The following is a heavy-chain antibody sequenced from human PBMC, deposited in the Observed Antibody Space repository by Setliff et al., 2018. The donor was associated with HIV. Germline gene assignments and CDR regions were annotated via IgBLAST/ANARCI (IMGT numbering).Heavy chain of an antibody. CDR2: INPNTGGT. V-gene: IGHV1-2*02. CDR3: ARDNRTGYSGGWPLDY. D-gene: IGHD5-12*01. CDR1: GYFFTAYY. J-gene: IGHJ4*02. Sequence: ASVKVSCKAAGYFFTAYYMHWVRQAPGQGLEWMAWINPNTGGTQYAQKFQGRVTVTRDTPISTAYMEIKKLTSDDTAVYYCARDNRTGYSGGWPLDYWGQGTVVTVSS.